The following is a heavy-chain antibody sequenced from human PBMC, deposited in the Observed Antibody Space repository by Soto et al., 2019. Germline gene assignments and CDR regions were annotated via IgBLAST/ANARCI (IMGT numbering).Heavy chain of an antibody. CDR2: MNPNSGNT. Sequence: QVQLVQSGAEVKKPGASVKVSCKASGYTFTIYDTNWVRQAPGQGLEWMGWMNPNSGNTGYGQKFQGRVTMTRNTSISTAYMELSSLRSEETAVYYCARVGYRAFDIWGQGTMVTVSS. CDR3: ARVGYRAFDI. V-gene: IGHV1-8*01. D-gene: IGHD5-18*01. CDR1: GYTFTIYD. J-gene: IGHJ3*02.